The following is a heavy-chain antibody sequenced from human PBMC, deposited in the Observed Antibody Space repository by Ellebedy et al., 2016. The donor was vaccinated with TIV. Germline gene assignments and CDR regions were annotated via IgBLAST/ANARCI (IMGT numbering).Heavy chain of an antibody. V-gene: IGHV1-2*02. J-gene: IGHJ4*02. D-gene: IGHD3-22*01. Sequence: AASVKVSCKASGYTLSDYYINWVRQAPGQGLEWMGWLNPHSGGTNYAQKFPGRVTMTRDTSINTAYMELSSLGSDDTALYFCARDGRDYYDRSGHDYWGQGTLVTVSS. CDR3: ARDGRDYYDRSGHDY. CDR1: GYTLSDYY. CDR2: LNPHSGGT.